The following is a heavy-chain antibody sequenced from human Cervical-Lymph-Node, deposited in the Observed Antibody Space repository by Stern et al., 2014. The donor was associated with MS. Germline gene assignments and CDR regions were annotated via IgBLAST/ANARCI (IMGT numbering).Heavy chain of an antibody. V-gene: IGHV1-18*01. CDR2: ISAYNGNT. J-gene: IGHJ4*02. D-gene: IGHD6-19*01. CDR3: ARDLRRIAGAGRGGGY. CDR1: GYTFTSYG. Sequence: QLVQSGAEVKKPGASVKVSRKASGYTFTSYGISWVRQAPGQGLEWMGWISAYNGNTNYAQKLQGRVPMTTDTSTSTAYMGRRSLRSDDTAVYYGARDLRRIAGAGRGGGYWGQGTLVTVSS.